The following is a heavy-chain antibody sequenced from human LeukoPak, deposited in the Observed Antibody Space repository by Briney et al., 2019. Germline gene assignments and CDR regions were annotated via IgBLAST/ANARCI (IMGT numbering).Heavy chain of an antibody. CDR2: IKCDGSEK. Sequence: GVSLRLSCAASGFTFSSSGMSWLRQAPGKGLEWVANIKCDGSEKDYVDSVKGRFTISRDTAQNSLYIRMDTLRAEATPVYYCARDGSGKSTHWGQGTLVTVPS. CDR1: GFTFSSSG. J-gene: IGHJ4*02. CDR3: ARDGSGKSTH. V-gene: IGHV3-7*05.